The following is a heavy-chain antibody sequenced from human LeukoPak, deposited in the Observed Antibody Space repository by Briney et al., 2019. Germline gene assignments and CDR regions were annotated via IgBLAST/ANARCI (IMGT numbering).Heavy chain of an antibody. V-gene: IGHV1-46*01. D-gene: IGHD6-13*01. Sequence: ASVKVSCKASGYTFTGYYMHWVRQAPGQGPEWMGIINPSGGRTNNAQQFQGRVTMTRDTSTSTVYMQLSSLRSEDTAVYYCARDLAIAAAPYGMDVWGQGTTVTVSS. CDR3: ARDLAIAAAPYGMDV. CDR1: GYTFTGYY. CDR2: INPSGGRT. J-gene: IGHJ6*02.